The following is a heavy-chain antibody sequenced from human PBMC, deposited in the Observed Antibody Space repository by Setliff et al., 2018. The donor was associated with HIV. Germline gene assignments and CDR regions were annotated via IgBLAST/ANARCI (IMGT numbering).Heavy chain of an antibody. D-gene: IGHD5-18*01. CDR2: IYYSGST. J-gene: IGHJ6*03. CDR1: GGSISSYY. Sequence: PSETLSLTCTVSGGSISSYYWSWIRQPPGKGLEWIGYIYYSGSTYYNPSLKSRVTISVDASKSQISLKVSSVTAADTAVYYCARGSRGYSYAYYYYYMDVWGKGTTVTVSS. V-gene: IGHV4-59*01. CDR3: ARGSRGYSYAYYYYYMDV.